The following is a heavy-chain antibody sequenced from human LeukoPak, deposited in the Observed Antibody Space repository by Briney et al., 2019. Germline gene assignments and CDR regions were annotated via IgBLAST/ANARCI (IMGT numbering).Heavy chain of an antibody. V-gene: IGHV3-33*01. CDR2: IWYDGSNK. D-gene: IGHD5-18*01. J-gene: IGHJ4*02. Sequence: GGSLRLSCAASGFTFSSYGKHWVRQAPGKGLEWVAVIWYDGSNKYYADSVKGRFTISRDNSKNTLYLQMNSLRAEDTAVYYCARDRAGYSSAFDYWGQGTLVTVSS. CDR3: ARDRAGYSSAFDY. CDR1: GFTFSSYG.